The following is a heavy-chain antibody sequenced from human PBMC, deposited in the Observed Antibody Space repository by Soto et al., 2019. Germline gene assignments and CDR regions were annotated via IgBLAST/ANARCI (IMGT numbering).Heavy chain of an antibody. Sequence: GGSLRLSCAASGFIFSKAYMSWVRQAAGRGPEWVGRIKSTTDGGTTDYAAHVKGRFTISRDDSKNTVYLQMNSLKTEDTAVYYCTTDRPGIAVPGTCLYWGQGTLVTVSS. J-gene: IGHJ4*02. CDR2: IKSTTDGGTT. D-gene: IGHD6-19*01. CDR3: TTDRPGIAVPGTCLY. V-gene: IGHV3-15*01. CDR1: GFIFSKAY.